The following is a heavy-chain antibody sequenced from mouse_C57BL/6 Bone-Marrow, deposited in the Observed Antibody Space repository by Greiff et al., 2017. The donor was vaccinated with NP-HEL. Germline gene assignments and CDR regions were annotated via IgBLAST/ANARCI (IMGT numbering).Heavy chain of an antibody. CDR2: ISSGSSTI. CDR3: AVYYSNHAPFAY. V-gene: IGHV5-17*01. J-gene: IGHJ3*01. Sequence: EVHLVESGGGLVKPGGSLKLSCAASGFTFSDYGMHWVRQAPEKGLEWVAYISSGSSTIYYAATVKGRFTISTDNAKNTLFLQMTSLRSEDTAMYYCAVYYSNHAPFAYWGQGTLVTVSA. D-gene: IGHD2-5*01. CDR1: GFTFSDYG.